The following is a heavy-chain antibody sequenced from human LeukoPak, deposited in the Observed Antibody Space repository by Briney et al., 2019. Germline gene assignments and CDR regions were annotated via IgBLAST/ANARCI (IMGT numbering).Heavy chain of an antibody. D-gene: IGHD5-18*01. CDR1: VFTFSSYD. CDR3: AKAHTAPSTFLDY. J-gene: IGHJ4*02. V-gene: IGHV3-30*02. Sequence: GGSLRLSCTASVFTFSSYDIHCLRKAPGKGLVWVTFIWYYGSNKYYAHRVKRRFHIHRQDSKNTLYPNEKSLRAEDTAVYYCAKAHTAPSTFLDYWGQGTLVTVSS. CDR2: IWYYGSNK.